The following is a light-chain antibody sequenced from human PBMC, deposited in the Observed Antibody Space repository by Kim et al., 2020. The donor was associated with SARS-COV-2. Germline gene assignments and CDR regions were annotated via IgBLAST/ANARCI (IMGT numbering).Light chain of an antibody. Sequence: SPGASATLSFRASPSVSSDFIAWYQQKPGQAPGLLIYCASGRTTGITDRFSGRGSATDFTLTISRLEPADFAVDYCRQLHDSPRMFGQGTKVDIK. J-gene: IGKJ1*01. CDR3: RQLHDSPRM. CDR2: CAS. V-gene: IGKV3-20*01. CDR1: PSVSSDF.